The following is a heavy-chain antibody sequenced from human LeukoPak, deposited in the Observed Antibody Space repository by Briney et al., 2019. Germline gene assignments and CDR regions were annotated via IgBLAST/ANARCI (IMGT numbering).Heavy chain of an antibody. CDR1: GGSFSGYY. J-gene: IGHJ6*02. CDR3: ARAVAAGAYYGMDV. Sequence: SETLSLTCAVYGGSFSGYYWSWIRQPPGKGLEWIGEINHSGSTNYNPSLKSRVTISVDTSKNQFSPKLSSVTAADTAVYYCARAVAAGAYYGMDVWGQGTTVTVSS. CDR2: INHSGST. V-gene: IGHV4-34*01. D-gene: IGHD6-13*01.